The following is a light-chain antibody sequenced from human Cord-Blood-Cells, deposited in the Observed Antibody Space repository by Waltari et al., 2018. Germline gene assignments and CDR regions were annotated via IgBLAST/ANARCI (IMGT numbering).Light chain of an antibody. CDR1: SSDVGGYNY. J-gene: IGLJ1*01. V-gene: IGLV2-14*01. Sequence: QSALTQPASVSGSPGQSITIPCPGTSSDVGGYNYVSWYQQHPGKAPKLMIYDVSNRPSGVSNRFSGSKSGNTASLTISGLQAEDEADYYCSSYTSSRVFGTGTKVTVL. CDR2: DVS. CDR3: SSYTSSRV.